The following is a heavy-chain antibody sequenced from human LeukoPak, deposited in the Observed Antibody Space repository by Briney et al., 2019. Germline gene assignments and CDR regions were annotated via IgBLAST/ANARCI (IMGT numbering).Heavy chain of an antibody. Sequence: ASVKVSCKASGYTFTSYGISWVRQAPGQGLEWMGWISAYNGNTNYVQKLQGRVTMTTDTSTSTAYMELRSLRSDDTAVYYRARVGPSVDDYDIVVVPAAMWALDFDYWGQGTLVTVSS. V-gene: IGHV1-18*01. CDR3: ARVGPSVDDYDIVVVPAAMWALDFDY. J-gene: IGHJ4*02. CDR1: GYTFTSYG. CDR2: ISAYNGNT. D-gene: IGHD2-2*01.